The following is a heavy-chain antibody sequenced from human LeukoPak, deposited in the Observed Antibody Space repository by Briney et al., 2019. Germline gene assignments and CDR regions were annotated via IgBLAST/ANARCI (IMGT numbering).Heavy chain of an antibody. CDR3: ARQGSAYYFDF. CDR1: GGSISSYY. CDR2: VYYSGRT. V-gene: IGHV4-59*08. D-gene: IGHD2-15*01. J-gene: IGHJ4*02. Sequence: SETPSLTCTVSGGSISSYYWGWIRQPPGKELQWIASVYYSGRTNYSPSLKSRVTISVDTSEKQFSLQLNSVTAADTAVYYCARQGSAYYFDFWGQGLLVTVSS.